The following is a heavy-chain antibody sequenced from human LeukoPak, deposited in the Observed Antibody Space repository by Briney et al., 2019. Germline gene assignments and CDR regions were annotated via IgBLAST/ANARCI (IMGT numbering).Heavy chain of an antibody. Sequence: GGSLRLSCTVSGFTVSTNSMSWVRQAPGKGLEGVSFIYSDNTHYSDSVKGRFTISRDNSKNTLYLQMNSLRAEDTALYYCAKDRLAYSYAQPFDYWGQGTLVTVSS. J-gene: IGHJ4*02. D-gene: IGHD3-16*01. CDR1: GFTVSTNS. CDR3: AKDRLAYSYAQPFDY. CDR2: IYSDNT. V-gene: IGHV3-53*01.